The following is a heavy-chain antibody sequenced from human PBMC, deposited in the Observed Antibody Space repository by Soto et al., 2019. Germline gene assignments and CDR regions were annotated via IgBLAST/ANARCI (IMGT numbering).Heavy chain of an antibody. J-gene: IGHJ6*02. CDR3: AIGDYEFWSDGIFAWGGMDV. CDR1: GGSISSGGYY. V-gene: IGHV4-31*03. Sequence: QVQLQESGPGLVKPSQTLSLTCTVSGGSISSGGYYWSWIRQHPGKGLEWIGYIYYSGSTYYNPFLMRRITLSVDTYKNHSSLKLSSVTAAHTAVYYCAIGDYEFWSDGIFAWGGMDVWGQGTTVTVSS. D-gene: IGHD3-3*01. CDR2: IYYSGST.